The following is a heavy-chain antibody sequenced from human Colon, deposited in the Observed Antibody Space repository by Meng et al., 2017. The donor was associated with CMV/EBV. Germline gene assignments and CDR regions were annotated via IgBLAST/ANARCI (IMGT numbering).Heavy chain of an antibody. CDR2: IIPILGIA. CDR3: AREGDIVVVPAAIRRTGYYGMDV. Sequence: SVKVSCKASGGTFSSYTISWVRQAPGQGLEWMGRIIPILGIANYTQKFQGRVTITADKSTSTAYMELSSLRSEDTAVYYCAREGDIVVVPAAIRRTGYYGMDVWGQGTTVTVSS. J-gene: IGHJ6*02. D-gene: IGHD2-2*01. CDR1: GGTFSSYT. V-gene: IGHV1-69*04.